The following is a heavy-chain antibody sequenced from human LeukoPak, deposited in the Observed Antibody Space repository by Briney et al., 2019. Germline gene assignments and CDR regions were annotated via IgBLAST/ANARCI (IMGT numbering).Heavy chain of an antibody. J-gene: IGHJ4*02. CDR3: ARGLGIRDYGDYAMSY. CDR2: IYYSGST. CDR1: GGSISSSSYY. D-gene: IGHD4-17*01. Sequence: SETLSLTCTVSGGSISSSSYYWGWIRQPPGKGLEWIGSIYYSGSTYYNPSLKSRVTISVDTSKSQFSLKLSSVTAADTAVYYCARGLGIRDYGDYAMSYWGQGTLVTVSS. V-gene: IGHV4-39*07.